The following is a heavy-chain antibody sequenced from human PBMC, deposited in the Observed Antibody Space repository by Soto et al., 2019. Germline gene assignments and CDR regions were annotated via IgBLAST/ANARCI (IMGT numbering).Heavy chain of an antibody. J-gene: IGHJ6*02. CDR2: IYSGGST. CDR3: ARIGGSSWYYYYYGMDV. D-gene: IGHD6-13*01. V-gene: IGHV3-53*01. Sequence: PGGSLRLSCAASGFTVSSNYMSWVRQAPGKGLEWVSVIYSGGSTYYADSVKGRFTISRDNSKNTLYLQMNSLRAEDTAVYYCARIGGSSWYYYYYGMDVWGQGTTVTVSS. CDR1: GFTVSSNY.